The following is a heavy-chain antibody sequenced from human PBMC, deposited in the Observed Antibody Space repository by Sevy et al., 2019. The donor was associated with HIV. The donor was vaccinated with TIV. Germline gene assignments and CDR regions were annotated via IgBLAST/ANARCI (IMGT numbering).Heavy chain of an antibody. CDR3: AIAGGHNFGYYFDF. CDR1: RYSLTELS. J-gene: IGHJ4*02. CDR2: FDPDDGET. Sequence: ASVKVSCKVSRYSLTELSMHWVRQAPGKGLEWMAGFDPDDGETVYAQTFQGRVTMTEDKSTDTAYMELSSLRSDDTAVYYCAIAGGHNFGYYFDFWGQGTLVTVSS. D-gene: IGHD3-3*01. V-gene: IGHV1-24*01.